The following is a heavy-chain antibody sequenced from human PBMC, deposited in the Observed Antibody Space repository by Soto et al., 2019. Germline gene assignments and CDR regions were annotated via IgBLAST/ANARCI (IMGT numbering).Heavy chain of an antibody. CDR2: ISYDGSNK. D-gene: IGHD5-18*01. V-gene: IGHV3-30*18. J-gene: IGHJ4*02. CDR3: AKVPGIQLWSSYFDY. CDR1: GFTFSSYG. Sequence: PGGSLRLSCAASGFTFSSYGMHWVRQAPGKGLEWVAVISYDGSNKYYADSVKGRFTISRDNSKSTLYLQMNSLRAEDTAVYYCAKVPGIQLWSSYFDYWGQGTLVTVSS.